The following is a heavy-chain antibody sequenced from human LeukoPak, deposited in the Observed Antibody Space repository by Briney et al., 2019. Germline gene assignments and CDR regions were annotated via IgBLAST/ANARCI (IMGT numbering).Heavy chain of an antibody. D-gene: IGHD2-15*01. Sequence: GGSLRLSCAASGFTVSSRSMNWVRQAPGKGLECVSIIYSGEVTSYADSVKGRFTISRDSGTNTLFLQMDNLRADDTAVYYFARVVAAVALRDYHYVDVWGKGTTVTVSS. CDR2: IYSGEVT. CDR3: ARVVAAVALRDYHYVDV. CDR1: GFTVSSRS. V-gene: IGHV3-53*01. J-gene: IGHJ6*03.